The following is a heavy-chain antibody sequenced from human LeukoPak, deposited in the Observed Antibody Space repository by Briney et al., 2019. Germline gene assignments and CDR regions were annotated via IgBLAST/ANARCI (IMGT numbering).Heavy chain of an antibody. J-gene: IGHJ4*02. CDR3: AREAYYYDGSGYQYYFDY. V-gene: IGHV4-59*01. CDR1: GAFISSYY. CDR2: ISYDGST. D-gene: IGHD3-22*01. Sequence: PSETLSLTCTVSGAFISSYYWNWIRQPPGKGLEWIGYISYDGSTNYNPSLKSRVTISIEKCKNQFSLRLSSVTAADTSVYYCAREAYYYDGSGYQYYFDYWGQGTLVTVSS.